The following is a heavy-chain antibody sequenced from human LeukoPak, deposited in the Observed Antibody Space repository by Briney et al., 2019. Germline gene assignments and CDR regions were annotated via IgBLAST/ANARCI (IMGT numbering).Heavy chain of an antibody. CDR3: ARENRYSSSWYYGGVFDP. CDR2: INHSGST. J-gene: IGHJ5*02. CDR1: GGSFSGYY. Sequence: SETLSLTCAVYGGSFSGYYWSWIRQPPGKGLEWIGEINHSGSTNYNPSLKSRVTISVDTSKNQFSLKLSSVTAADTAVYYCARENRYSSSWYYGGVFDPRGQGTLVTVSS. D-gene: IGHD6-13*01. V-gene: IGHV4-34*01.